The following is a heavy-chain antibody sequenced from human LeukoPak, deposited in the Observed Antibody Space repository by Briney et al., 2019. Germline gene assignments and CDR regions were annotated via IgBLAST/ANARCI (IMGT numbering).Heavy chain of an antibody. CDR3: AREPRITIFGVVRRVYGMDV. V-gene: IGHV1-69*13. J-gene: IGHJ6*02. CDR2: IIPIFGTA. D-gene: IGHD3-3*01. Sequence: SVKVSCKASGGTFSSYAISWVRQAPGQGLEWMGGIIPIFGTANYAQKFQGRVTITADESTSTAYMELSGLRSEDTAVYYCAREPRITIFGVVRRVYGMDVWGQGTTVTVSS. CDR1: GGTFSSYA.